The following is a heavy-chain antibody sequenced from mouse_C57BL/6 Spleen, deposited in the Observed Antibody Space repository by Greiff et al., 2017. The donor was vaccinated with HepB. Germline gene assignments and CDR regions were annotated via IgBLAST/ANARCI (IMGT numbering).Heavy chain of an antibody. D-gene: IGHD2-4*01. CDR3: ARERPIYYDYDGAWFAY. Sequence: QVQLQQPGTELVKPGASVKLSCKASGYTFTSYWMHWVKQRPGQGLEWIGNINPSNGGTNYIEKFKSKATLTVDKSSSTAYMQLSSLTSEDSAVYYCARERPIYYDYDGAWFAYWGQGTLVTVSA. J-gene: IGHJ3*01. V-gene: IGHV1-53*01. CDR1: GYTFTSYW. CDR2: INPSNGGT.